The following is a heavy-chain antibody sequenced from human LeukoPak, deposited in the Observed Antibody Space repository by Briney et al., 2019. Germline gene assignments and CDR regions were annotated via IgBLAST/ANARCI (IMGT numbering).Heavy chain of an antibody. Sequence: GGSLRLSCTAPGFSFSGHWMHWARQLPGKGLVWVSRISPTGSTTSYADSVKGRFTVSRDNAKNTLYLQVNNLRAEDTAVYYCARGPYSNWSGLDFWGQGTLLTVSS. CDR3: ARGPYSNWSGLDF. CDR1: GFSFSGHW. CDR2: ISPTGSTT. D-gene: IGHD6-6*01. V-gene: IGHV3-74*01. J-gene: IGHJ4*02.